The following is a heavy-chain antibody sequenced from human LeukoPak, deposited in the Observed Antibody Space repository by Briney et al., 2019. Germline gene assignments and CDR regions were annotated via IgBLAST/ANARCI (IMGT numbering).Heavy chain of an antibody. CDR3: ASEVREDLFDY. CDR1: GGTFSSYA. D-gene: IGHD2-15*01. Sequence: SVKVSCKASGGTFSSYAISWVRQAPGQGLEWMGGIIPIFGTANYAQKFQGRVTIPADESTSTAYMELSSLRSEDTAVHYCASEVREDLFDYWGQGTLVTVSS. V-gene: IGHV1-69*13. J-gene: IGHJ4*02. CDR2: IIPIFGTA.